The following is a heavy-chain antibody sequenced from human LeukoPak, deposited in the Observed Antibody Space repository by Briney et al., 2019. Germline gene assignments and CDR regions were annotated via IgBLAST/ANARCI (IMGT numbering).Heavy chain of an antibody. CDR2: INTDGSST. D-gene: IGHD6-19*01. Sequence: PGGSLRLSCAASGFTFSSYWMHWVRQAPGKGLVWVSRINTDGSSTSYADSVKGRFTISRDNAKNTLYLQVNSLRAEDTAVYYCARPSGGGTQDFDYWGQGTLVTVSS. CDR3: ARPSGGGTQDFDY. CDR1: GFTFSSYW. J-gene: IGHJ4*02. V-gene: IGHV3-74*01.